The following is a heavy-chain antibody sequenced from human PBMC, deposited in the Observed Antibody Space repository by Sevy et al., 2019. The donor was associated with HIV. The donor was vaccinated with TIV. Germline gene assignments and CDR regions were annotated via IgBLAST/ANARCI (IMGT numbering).Heavy chain of an antibody. J-gene: IGHJ4*02. V-gene: IGHV3-30*02. CDR2: IQYDGSNK. CDR1: GFSYSSYG. CDR3: VKEGGGEGGDH. Sequence: GGSLRLSCAASGFSYSSYGMHWVRQAPGKGLEWVAYIQYDGSNKDYADSVKGRFAISRDNSKNTLDLQMNSLRVEDTAVYYCVKEGGGEGGDHWGQGTLVTVSS. D-gene: IGHD2-21*01.